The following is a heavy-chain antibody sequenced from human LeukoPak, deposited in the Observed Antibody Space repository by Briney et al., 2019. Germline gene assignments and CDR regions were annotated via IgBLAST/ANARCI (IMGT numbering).Heavy chain of an antibody. V-gene: IGHV5-51*01. CDR3: ARQDPALYYFDF. Sequence: GEFLKISCKGSGYSFTTYWIGWVRQMPGKGLEWMGIIYPGDPDTRYSPSFQGQVTISADKSSNTAYLQWSSLKASDNAMYYCARQDPALYYFDFWGQGTLVTVSS. CDR2: IYPGDPDT. J-gene: IGHJ4*02. CDR1: GYSFTTYW.